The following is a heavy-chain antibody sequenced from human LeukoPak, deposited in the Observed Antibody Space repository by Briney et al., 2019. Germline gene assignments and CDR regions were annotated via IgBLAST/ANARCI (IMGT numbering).Heavy chain of an antibody. CDR1: GFTVSNKY. D-gene: IGHD3-10*02. CDR3: ATATVPVRRGYDY. V-gene: IGHV3-66*01. Sequence: GGSLRLSCAGSGFTVSNKYMSWVRQAPGKGLEWVSAMYDDGSTYNADSVKGRFTVSRDNSKNTVFLQMNSLRAEDTAVYYCATATVPVRRGYDYWGQGTLVTVSS. CDR2: MYDDGST. J-gene: IGHJ4*02.